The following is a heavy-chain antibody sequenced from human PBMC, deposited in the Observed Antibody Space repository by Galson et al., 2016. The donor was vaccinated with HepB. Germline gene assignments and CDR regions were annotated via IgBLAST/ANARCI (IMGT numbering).Heavy chain of an antibody. CDR1: GLSLNTGGKR. J-gene: IGHJ4*02. Sequence: PALVKPTQTLTLTCTFSGLSLNTGGKRVSWIRQPPGKALEWLARIDWDDEKFYSTSLKTRLTISKDTSKNQVVLTMTHMDPVDTATYYCAQNSNWGDSFAYWGQGTLVTVSS. D-gene: IGHD7-27*01. V-gene: IGHV2-70*04. CDR3: AQNSNWGDSFAY. CDR2: IDWDDEK.